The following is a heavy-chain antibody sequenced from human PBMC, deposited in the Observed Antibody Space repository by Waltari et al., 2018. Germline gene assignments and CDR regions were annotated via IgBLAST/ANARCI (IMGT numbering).Heavy chain of an antibody. D-gene: IGHD3-22*01. Sequence: GRSLRLSCAASGFTFSSYAMHWVRQAPGKGLEWVAVISYDGSNKYYADSVKGRFTISRDNSKNTLYLQMNSLRAEDTAVYYCARDRDYYDSSGYLYYWGQGTLVTVSS. V-gene: IGHV3-30*01. CDR1: GFTFSSYA. CDR3: ARDRDYYDSSGYLYY. CDR2: ISYDGSNK. J-gene: IGHJ4*02.